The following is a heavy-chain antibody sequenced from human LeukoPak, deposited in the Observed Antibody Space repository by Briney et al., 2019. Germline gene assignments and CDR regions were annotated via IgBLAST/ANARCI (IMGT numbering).Heavy chain of an antibody. Sequence: SVKVSCKASGGTFSSYAFSWVRQAPGLGLEWMGGIIPIVGTTNYAQMFQGRVTITADESTSTAYMELSSLRSEDTAVYYCAREDTYYDYVWGSYPPTNAFDIWGQGTMVTVSS. D-gene: IGHD3-16*02. CDR3: AREDTYYDYVWGSYPPTNAFDI. J-gene: IGHJ3*02. CDR1: GGTFSSYA. V-gene: IGHV1-69*01. CDR2: IIPIVGTT.